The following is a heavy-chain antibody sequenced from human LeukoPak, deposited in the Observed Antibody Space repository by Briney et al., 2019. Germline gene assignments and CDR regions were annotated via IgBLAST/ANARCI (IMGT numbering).Heavy chain of an antibody. V-gene: IGHV3-23*01. CDR2: ISDSGNT. CDR1: GFTFSSYA. J-gene: IGHJ4*02. D-gene: IGHD2-21*01. CDR3: AKAPVTTCRGAYCYPFDY. Sequence: GGSLRPSCAASGFTFSSYAMSWVRQAPGKGLEWVSAISDSGNTYHADSVKGRFTISRDSSKNTLFLQMNRLRPEDAAVYYCAKAPVTTCRGAYCYPFDYWGQGTLVTVSS.